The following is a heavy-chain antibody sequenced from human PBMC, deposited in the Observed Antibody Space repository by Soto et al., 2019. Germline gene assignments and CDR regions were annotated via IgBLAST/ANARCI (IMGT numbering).Heavy chain of an antibody. D-gene: IGHD1-1*01. J-gene: IGHJ2*01. CDR3: SSENNNWQGNWYFDL. V-gene: IGHV1-2*02. CDR1: GYTFTGYY. CDR2: INPNSGGT. Sequence: QVQLVQSGAEVKKPGASVKVSCKASGYTFTGYYIHWERQAPGQGLECMGWINPNSGGTNNAQRFRGRVTMTRDTSITTANMELSRLRSYDTDVYYCSSENNNWQGNWYFDLWGRHVQFTVAS.